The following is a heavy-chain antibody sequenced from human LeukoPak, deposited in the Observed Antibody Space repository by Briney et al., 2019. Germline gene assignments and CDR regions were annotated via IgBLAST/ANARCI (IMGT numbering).Heavy chain of an antibody. CDR1: GFTFSSYA. V-gene: IGHV3-23*01. CDR2: ISGSGGST. Sequence: GGSLRLSCAASGFTFSSYAMSWVRQAPGKGLEWVSAISGSGGSTYYADSVKGRFTISRDNSKNTLYLQMNSLRAEDTAVYYCARGRYYYDSSGYYYWGQGTLVTVSS. CDR3: ARGRYYYDSSGYYY. D-gene: IGHD3-22*01. J-gene: IGHJ4*02.